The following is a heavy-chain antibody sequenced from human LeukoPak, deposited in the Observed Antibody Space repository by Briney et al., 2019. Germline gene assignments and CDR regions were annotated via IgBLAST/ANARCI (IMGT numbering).Heavy chain of an antibody. J-gene: IGHJ4*02. D-gene: IGHD6-13*01. CDR2: INAGNGNT. CDR3: ARDARRGYSSSWYYFDY. Sequence: ASVKVSCKASGYTFTSYAMHWVRQAPGQRLEWMEWINAGNGNTKYSQKFQGRVTITRDTSASTAYMELSSLRSEDTAVYYCARDARRGYSSSWYYFDYWGQGTLVTVSS. V-gene: IGHV1-3*01. CDR1: GYTFTSYA.